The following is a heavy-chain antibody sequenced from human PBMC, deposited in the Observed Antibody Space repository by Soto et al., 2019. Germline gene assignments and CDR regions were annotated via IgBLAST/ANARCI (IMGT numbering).Heavy chain of an antibody. V-gene: IGHV4-30-2*01. J-gene: IGHJ5*02. CDR1: GGSISSGGYS. Sequence: SETLSLTCAVSGGSISSGGYSWSWIRQPPGKGLEWIGYIYHSGSTYYNPSLKSRVTISVDRSKNQFSLKLSSVTAADTAVYYCARALWFGELLYSRSVWFDPWGQGTLVTVSS. CDR3: ARALWFGELLYSRSVWFDP. CDR2: IYHSGST. D-gene: IGHD3-10*01.